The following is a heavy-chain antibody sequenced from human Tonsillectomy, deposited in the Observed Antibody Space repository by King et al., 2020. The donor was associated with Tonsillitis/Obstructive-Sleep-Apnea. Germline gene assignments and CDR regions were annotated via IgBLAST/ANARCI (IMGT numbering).Heavy chain of an antibody. Sequence: VQLVESGGGVVQPGRSLRLSCAASGFTFSSYGMHWVRQAPGKGLEWVAVIWYDGSNKYYADSVKGRFIISRDNSKNTLYLQMNSLRAEDTAVYYCARGPQGSGGSCYVNSWGQGTLVTVSS. CDR3: ARGPQGSGGSCYVNS. V-gene: IGHV3-33*01. J-gene: IGHJ4*02. CDR1: GFTFSSYG. CDR2: IWYDGSNK. D-gene: IGHD2-15*01.